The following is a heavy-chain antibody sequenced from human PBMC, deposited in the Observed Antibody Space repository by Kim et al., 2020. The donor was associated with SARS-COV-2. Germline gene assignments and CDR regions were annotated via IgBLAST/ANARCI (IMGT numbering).Heavy chain of an antibody. CDR1: GGSISSGGYY. J-gene: IGHJ3*01. D-gene: IGHD3-3*01. CDR3: ARVARITIFGVVNSAFDV. CDR2: IYYSGST. Sequence: TLSLTCTVSGGSISSGGYYWSWIRQHPGKGLEWIGYIYYSGSTYYNPSLKSRVTISVDTSKNQFSLKLSSVTAADTDVYYCARVARITIFGVVNSAFDVWGPGKMVTVSS. V-gene: IGHV4-31*03.